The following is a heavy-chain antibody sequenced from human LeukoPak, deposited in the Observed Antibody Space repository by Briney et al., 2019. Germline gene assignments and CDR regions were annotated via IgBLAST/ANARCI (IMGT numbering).Heavy chain of an antibody. D-gene: IGHD4-17*01. V-gene: IGHV3-30-3*01. J-gene: IGHJ4*02. Sequence: GSLRLSCAASGFTFSSYAMHWVRQAPGKGLEWVAVISYDGSNKYYADSVKGRFTISRDNSKNTLYLQMNSLRAEDTAVYYCARSYGDYCDYWGQGTLVTVSS. CDR2: ISYDGSNK. CDR1: GFTFSSYA. CDR3: ARSYGDYCDY.